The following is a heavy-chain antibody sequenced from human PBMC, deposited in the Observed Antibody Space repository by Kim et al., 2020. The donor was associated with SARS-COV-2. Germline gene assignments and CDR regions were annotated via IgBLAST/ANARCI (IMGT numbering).Heavy chain of an antibody. Sequence: GGSLRLSCAASGFTFRTRWMTWVRQAPGKGLEWVANIKEDGSAKYYVDSVKGRFTISRDNAKNLLYLQLNSLRGDDTAFYYCVSEFDFWGQGALVTVSS. V-gene: IGHV3-7*01. CDR3: VSEFDF. CDR2: IKEDGSAK. J-gene: IGHJ4*02. CDR1: GFTFRTRW.